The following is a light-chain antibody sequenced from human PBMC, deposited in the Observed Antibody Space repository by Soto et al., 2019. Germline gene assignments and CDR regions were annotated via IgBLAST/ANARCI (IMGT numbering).Light chain of an antibody. V-gene: IGLV1-44*01. Sequence: QSVLTQPPSVSGTPGQRVTISCSGSSSNIGSSVNCYQQLPGTAPKLLLYSNNQRSAGVPDRFSGSKSGPSASLAISGLQAEDEAEYFCAAWDDSLNARYVFGTGTKLTVL. CDR3: AAWDDSLNARYV. CDR1: SSNIGSS. CDR2: SNN. J-gene: IGLJ1*01.